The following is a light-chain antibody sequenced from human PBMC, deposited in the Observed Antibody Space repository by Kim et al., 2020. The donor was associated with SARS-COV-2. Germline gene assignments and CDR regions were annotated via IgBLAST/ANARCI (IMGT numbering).Light chain of an antibody. CDR1: SSNIGSHF. CDR2: RNN. V-gene: IGLV1-47*01. Sequence: QPVLTQPPSASETPGQGVTITCSGSSSNIGSHFVYWYQQFPGTAPKLLLYRNNQRPSGVPDRFSGSKSGTSASLAISGLRSEDEAGYYCATWDDSPRRIVFGGGTQLTVL. J-gene: IGLJ3*02. CDR3: ATWDDSPRRIV.